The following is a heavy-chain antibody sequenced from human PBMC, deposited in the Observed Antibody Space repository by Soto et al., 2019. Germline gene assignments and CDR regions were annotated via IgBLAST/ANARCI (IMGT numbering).Heavy chain of an antibody. CDR3: ARDVSSGSGDGFDI. V-gene: IGHV1-18*01. CDR2: ISTYDGKT. CDR1: GYAFDIDG. J-gene: IGHJ3*02. Sequence: QVQLVQSGAEVKKPGASVKVSCKTSGYAFDIDGIAWVRQAPGRGLEWMGWISTYDGKTDYPQNLQGRITMTTDTATGTAYLELRSLKSDDTAVYYCARDVSSGSGDGFDIWGRGTLVTVSS. D-gene: IGHD5-12*01.